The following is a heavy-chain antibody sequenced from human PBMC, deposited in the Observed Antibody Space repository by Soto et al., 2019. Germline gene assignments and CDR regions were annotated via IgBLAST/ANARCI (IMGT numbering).Heavy chain of an antibody. Sequence: ASVKVSCKASGYTFTSYAMHWVRQAPGQRLEWMGWINAGNGNTKYSQKFQGRVTITRDTSASTAYMELSSLRSEDTAVYYCARVNYDFWSGYYTEGLGLGFDIWGQWTMVTVSS. CDR3: ARVNYDFWSGYYTEGLGLGFDI. CDR2: INAGNGNT. D-gene: IGHD3-3*01. CDR1: GYTFTSYA. J-gene: IGHJ3*02. V-gene: IGHV1-3*01.